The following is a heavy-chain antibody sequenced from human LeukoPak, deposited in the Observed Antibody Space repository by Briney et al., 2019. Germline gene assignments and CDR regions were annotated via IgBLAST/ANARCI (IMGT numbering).Heavy chain of an antibody. D-gene: IGHD6-19*01. CDR1: GGSISSGGYY. CDR2: IYYSGST. CDR3: ARAESGSGYNWFDP. J-gene: IGHJ5*02. Sequence: PSETLSLTCTVSGGSISSGGYYWSWIRQHPGKGLEWIGYIYYSGSTYHNPSLKSRVTISVDTSKNQFSLKLSSVTAADTAVYYCARAESGSGYNWFDPWGQGTLVTVSS. V-gene: IGHV4-31*03.